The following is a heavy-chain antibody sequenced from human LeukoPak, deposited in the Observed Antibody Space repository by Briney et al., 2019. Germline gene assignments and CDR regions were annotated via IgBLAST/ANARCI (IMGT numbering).Heavy chain of an antibody. J-gene: IGHJ4*02. CDR2: IYYSGST. Sequence: SETLSLTCTVSGGSISSYYWSWIRQPPGKGLEWIGYIYYSGSTNYNPSLKSRVTISVDTSKNQFSLKLSYVTAADTAVYYCARGEYSGSYYVFPPPFDYRGQGTLVTVSS. CDR3: ARGEYSGSYYVFPPPFDY. D-gene: IGHD1-26*01. V-gene: IGHV4-59*01. CDR1: GGSISSYY.